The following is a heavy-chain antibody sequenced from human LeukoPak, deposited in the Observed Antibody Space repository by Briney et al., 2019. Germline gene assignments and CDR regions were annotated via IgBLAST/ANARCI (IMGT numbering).Heavy chain of an antibody. V-gene: IGHV3-23*01. CDR3: AKSPYCYDSSGLNWFDP. D-gene: IGHD3-22*01. CDR2: ISGSGGST. CDR1: GFTFSSYA. Sequence: GGSLRLSCAASGFTFSSYAMSWVRQAPGKGLEWVSAISGSGGSTYYADSVKGRFTISRDNSKNTLYLQMNSLRAEDTAVYYCAKSPYCYDSSGLNWFDPWGQGTLVTVSS. J-gene: IGHJ5*02.